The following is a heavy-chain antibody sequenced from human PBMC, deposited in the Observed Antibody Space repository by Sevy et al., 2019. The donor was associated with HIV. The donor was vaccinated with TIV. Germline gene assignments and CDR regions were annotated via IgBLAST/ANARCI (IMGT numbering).Heavy chain of an antibody. D-gene: IGHD6-19*01. Sequence: GGSLRLSCAASGFTFSSYSMNWVRQAPGKGLEWVSSISSSSSYKYHADSVKGRFTISRDNVKNSLNLQMNSLRVEDTAVYYCAGDITLELYSSGWYGGVGYWGQGTLVTVSS. CDR1: GFTFSSYS. J-gene: IGHJ4*02. CDR2: ISSSSSYK. V-gene: IGHV3-21*01. CDR3: AGDITLELYSSGWYGGVGY.